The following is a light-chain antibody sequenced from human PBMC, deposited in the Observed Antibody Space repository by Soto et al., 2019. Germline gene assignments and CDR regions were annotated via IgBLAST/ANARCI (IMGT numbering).Light chain of an antibody. CDR1: ESVRSSY. CDR3: QQYSDSPFT. CDR2: AAS. Sequence: EIVLTQSPGTLSLSPGERATLSCMASESVRSSYLAWYQQKPGQAPRLLIYAASSRATGIPDRFSGSGSGTDFTLSISRLEPEDFAVYYCQQYSDSPFTFGPGTKWIS. V-gene: IGKV3-20*01. J-gene: IGKJ3*01.